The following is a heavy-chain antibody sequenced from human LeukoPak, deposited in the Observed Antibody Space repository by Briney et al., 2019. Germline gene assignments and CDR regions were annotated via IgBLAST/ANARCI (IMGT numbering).Heavy chain of an antibody. J-gene: IGHJ4*02. CDR2: IKSKTDGGTT. CDR3: TTVRWEPDYGDYVVFVYYFDY. Sequence: GGSLRLSCAASGFTFSNAWMSGVREAPGKGLEWVGRIKSKTDGGTTDYPARVKGRLTITRDDSKNTLYLQMNSLKTEDTAVYYCTTVRWEPDYGDYVVFVYYFDYWGQGTLVTVSS. CDR1: GFTFSNAW. V-gene: IGHV3-15*01. D-gene: IGHD4-17*01.